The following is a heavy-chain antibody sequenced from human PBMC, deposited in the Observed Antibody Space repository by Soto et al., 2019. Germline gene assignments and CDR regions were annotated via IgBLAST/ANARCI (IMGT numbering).Heavy chain of an antibody. CDR1: GFLFSSYT. CDR3: AKARDQQWVRLPFDY. D-gene: IGHD6-19*01. CDR2: FSATSENT. Sequence: EVQLLESGGGLVQPGGSLRLSCVGSGFLFSSYTMTWVRQAPGKRLEWVSSFSATSENTYYADSVRGRFTISRDNSKNTLFLQMNSLTAEDTAMYYCAKARDQQWVRLPFDYWGQGILVIVSS. V-gene: IGHV3-23*01. J-gene: IGHJ4*02.